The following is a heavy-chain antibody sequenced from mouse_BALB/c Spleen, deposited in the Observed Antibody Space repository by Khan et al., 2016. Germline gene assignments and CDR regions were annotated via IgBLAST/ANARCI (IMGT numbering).Heavy chain of an antibody. D-gene: IGHD1-1*01. CDR2: ISYSGST. CDR3: ARDYYYGSSFDY. V-gene: IGHV3-2*02. CDR1: GYSITSDYA. Sequence: QLEESGPGLVKPSQSLSLTCTVTGYSITSDYAWNWIRQFPGNKLEWMGYISYSGSTSYNPSLKSRISITRNTSKNQFFLQLNSVTTEDTATYCCARDYYYGSSFDYWVQGTTHTVSS. J-gene: IGHJ2*01.